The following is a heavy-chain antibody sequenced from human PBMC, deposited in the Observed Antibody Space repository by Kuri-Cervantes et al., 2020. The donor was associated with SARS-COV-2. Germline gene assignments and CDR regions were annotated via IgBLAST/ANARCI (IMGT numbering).Heavy chain of an antibody. Sequence: SVKVSCKASGGTFSSYAISWVRQAPGQGLEWMGGIIPIFGTANYAQKFQGRVTMTTDTSTSTAYMELRSLRSDDTAVYYCARQAQLVKFDYWGQGTLVTVSS. CDR1: GGTFSSYA. CDR3: ARQAQLVKFDY. D-gene: IGHD6-6*01. CDR2: IIPIFGTA. V-gene: IGHV1-69*05. J-gene: IGHJ4*02.